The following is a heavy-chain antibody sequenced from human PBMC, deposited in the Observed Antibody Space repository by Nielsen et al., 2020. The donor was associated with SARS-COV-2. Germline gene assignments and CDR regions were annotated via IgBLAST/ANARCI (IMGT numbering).Heavy chain of an antibody. CDR3: APRSETTVPTYYYYYMDV. V-gene: IGHV1-69*13. Sequence: SVKVSCKASGGTFSSYAISWVRQAPGQGLEWMGGIIPIFGTANYAQKFQGRVTITADESTSTAYMELSSLRSEDTAVYYCAPRSETTVPTYYYYYMDVWGKGTTVTVSS. CDR2: IIPIFGTA. CDR1: GGTFSSYA. D-gene: IGHD4-17*01. J-gene: IGHJ6*03.